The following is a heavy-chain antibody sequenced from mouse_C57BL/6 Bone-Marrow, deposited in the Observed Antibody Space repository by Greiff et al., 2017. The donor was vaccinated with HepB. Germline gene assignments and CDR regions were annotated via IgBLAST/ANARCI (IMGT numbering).Heavy chain of an antibody. D-gene: IGHD1-1*01. CDR1: GFTFSSYG. Sequence: EVQVVESGGDLVKPGGSLKLSCAASGFTFSSYGMSWVRQTPDKRLEWVATISSGGSYTYYPDSVKGRCTISRDNAKNTLYLQMSSLKSEDTAMYYCARSTVNYAMDYWGQGTSVTVSS. CDR3: ARSTVNYAMDY. CDR2: ISSGGSYT. J-gene: IGHJ4*01. V-gene: IGHV5-6*01.